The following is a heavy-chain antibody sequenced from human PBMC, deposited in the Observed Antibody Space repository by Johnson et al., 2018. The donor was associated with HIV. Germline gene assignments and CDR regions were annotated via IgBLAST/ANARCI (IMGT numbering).Heavy chain of an antibody. J-gene: IGHJ3*02. CDR1: GFTVSRNY. CDR3: ARDLPLIHTVTSHRGAFDI. V-gene: IGHV3-66*01. D-gene: IGHD4-11*01. CDR2: IYSGGST. Sequence: VQLVESGGGVVQPGGSLRLSCAASGFTVSRNYMNWVRQAPGKGLEWVSVIYSGGSTYYADSVKGRFTISRDNSKNTLYLQMNSLRAEDTAVYYCARDLPLIHTVTSHRGAFDIWGQGTMVTVSS.